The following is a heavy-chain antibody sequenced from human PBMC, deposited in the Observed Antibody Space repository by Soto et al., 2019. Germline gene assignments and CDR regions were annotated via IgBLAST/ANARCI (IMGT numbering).Heavy chain of an antibody. D-gene: IGHD1-1*01. Sequence: QVQLQESGPGLVKPSQTLSLTCTVSGGSISSGDYYWNWIRQPPGKGLEWIGYIYYSGSTYYNPSLKSRVTISVDTSKKQFSLKVSSVTAADTAGYYCARTADDSYWFDPWGQGTLVTVSS. CDR2: IYYSGST. J-gene: IGHJ5*02. CDR1: GGSISSGDYY. CDR3: ARTADDSYWFDP. V-gene: IGHV4-30-4*01.